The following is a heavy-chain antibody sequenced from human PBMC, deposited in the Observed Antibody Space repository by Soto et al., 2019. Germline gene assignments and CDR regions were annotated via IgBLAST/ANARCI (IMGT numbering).Heavy chain of an antibody. CDR3: ARDSGVGAAAYAFDI. V-gene: IGHV3-21*01. CDR1: GFTFSSYS. Sequence: EVQLVESGGGLVKPGGSLRLSCAASGFTFSSYSMNWVRQAPGKGLEWVSSISSSSSYIYYADSVKGRFTISRDNAKNSLYLQMNSLRAEDTAVYYCARDSGVGAAAYAFDIWGQGTMVTVSS. D-gene: IGHD3-10*01. CDR2: ISSSSSYI. J-gene: IGHJ3*02.